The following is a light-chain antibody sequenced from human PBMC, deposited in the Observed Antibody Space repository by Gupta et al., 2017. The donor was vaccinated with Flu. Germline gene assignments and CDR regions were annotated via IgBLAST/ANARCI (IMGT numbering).Light chain of an antibody. Sequence: KSCVITFSCSNYLSSLAWYQQRPGQPPKLLIYAASTLHSGVPARFSGSGSGPDFTLTITSLQPEDVAAYFCQQDHSPPYTFGGGTKVEIK. V-gene: IGKV4-1*01. CDR2: AAS. J-gene: IGKJ4*01. CDR3: QQDHSPPYT. CDR1: VITFSCSNYLSS.